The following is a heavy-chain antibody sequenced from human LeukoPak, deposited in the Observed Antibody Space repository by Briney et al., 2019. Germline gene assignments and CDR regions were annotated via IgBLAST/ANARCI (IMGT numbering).Heavy chain of an antibody. V-gene: IGHV4-4*07. CDR1: GGSISSYY. J-gene: IGHJ4*02. CDR2: LHSSGST. CDR3: ARKSLRQNYFDY. D-gene: IGHD5/OR15-5a*01. Sequence: PSETLSLTYTVSGGSISSYYWNWIRQPAGKGLEWIGRLHSSGSTNYSPSLESRVTPSLDTSKNQFSLNLSSVTAADTAVYYCARKSLRQNYFDYWGQGILVTVSS.